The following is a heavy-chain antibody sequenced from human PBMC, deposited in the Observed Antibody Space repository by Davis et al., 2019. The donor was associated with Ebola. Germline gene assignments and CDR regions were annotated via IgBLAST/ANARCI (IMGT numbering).Heavy chain of an antibody. V-gene: IGHV1-18*04. D-gene: IGHD2-2*01. CDR1: GYTFTSYG. J-gene: IGHJ3*02. Sequence: ASVKVSCKASGYTFTSYGISWVRQAPGQGLEWMGWISAYNGNTNYAQKLQGRVTMTTDTSTSTAYMELRSLRSDDTAVYYCARGLGYCSSTSCSYDAFDIWGQGTMVTVSS. CDR3: ARGLGYCSSTSCSYDAFDI. CDR2: ISAYNGNT.